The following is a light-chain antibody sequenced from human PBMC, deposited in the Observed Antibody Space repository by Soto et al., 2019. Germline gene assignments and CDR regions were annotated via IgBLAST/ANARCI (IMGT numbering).Light chain of an antibody. CDR3: QQYGSSPQA. CDR2: GAS. J-gene: IGKJ1*01. V-gene: IGKV3-20*01. Sequence: EIVLTQSPGTLSLSTGERATLSCRASQSFSSSYLAWYQQKPGQAPRLLIYGASSRATGIPDRFSGSGSGTDFTLTISRLEPEDFAVYYCQQYGSSPQAFGQGTKVDIK. CDR1: QSFSSSY.